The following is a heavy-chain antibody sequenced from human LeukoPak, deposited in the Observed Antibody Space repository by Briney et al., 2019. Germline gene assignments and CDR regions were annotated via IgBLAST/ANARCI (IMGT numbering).Heavy chain of an antibody. CDR3: AKDSSDFWSGYFPFDY. Sequence: GGSLGLSCAASGFTFSSYGMHWVRQAPGKGLEWVAFIRYDGSNKYYADSVKGRFTISRDNSKNTLYLQMNSLRAEDTAVYYCAKDSSDFWSGYFPFDYWGQGTLVTVSS. CDR1: GFTFSSYG. CDR2: IRYDGSNK. J-gene: IGHJ4*02. D-gene: IGHD3-3*01. V-gene: IGHV3-30*02.